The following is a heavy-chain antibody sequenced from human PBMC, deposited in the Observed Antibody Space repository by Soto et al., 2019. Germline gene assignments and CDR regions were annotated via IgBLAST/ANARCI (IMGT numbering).Heavy chain of an antibody. D-gene: IGHD4-17*01. CDR3: ARVMELYGDSGFDY. CDR1: GVTFSSYS. Sequence: VWSLRLSSAASGVTFSSYSMNWVRQAPGKGLEWVSSISSSSSYIYYADSVKGRFTISRDNAKNSLDLQMNSLRAEDTAVYYCARVMELYGDSGFDYWGQGTLVTVSS. J-gene: IGHJ4*02. V-gene: IGHV3-21*01. CDR2: ISSSSSYI.